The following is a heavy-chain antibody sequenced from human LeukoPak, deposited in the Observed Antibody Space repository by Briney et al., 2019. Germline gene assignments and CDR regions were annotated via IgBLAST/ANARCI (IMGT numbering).Heavy chain of an antibody. V-gene: IGHV3-43D*04. D-gene: IGHD3-16*02. J-gene: IGHJ4*02. Sequence: GGSLRLSCAASGFTFDDYAMHWVRQAPGKGLEWVSLINWDGGSTYYADSVKGRFTISRDNSESSLYLQMNSLRAEDTALYYCTATRDKYVWGSYLSDHWGQGTLVTVSS. CDR3: TATRDKYVWGSYLSDH. CDR1: GFTFDDYA. CDR2: INWDGGST.